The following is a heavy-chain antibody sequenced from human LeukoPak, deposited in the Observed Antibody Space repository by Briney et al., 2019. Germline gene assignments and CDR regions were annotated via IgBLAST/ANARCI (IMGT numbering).Heavy chain of an antibody. Sequence: SGGSLRLSRAASGFTFSSYWMSWVRQAPGKGLEWVANIKQDGSEKYYVDSVKGRFIISRDNAKNSLYLQMNSLRAEDTAVYYCARDLSSLYCSGGSCYFFDYWGQGTLVTVSS. J-gene: IGHJ4*02. V-gene: IGHV3-7*01. CDR2: IKQDGSEK. CDR1: GFTFSSYW. D-gene: IGHD2-15*01. CDR3: ARDLSSLYCSGGSCYFFDY.